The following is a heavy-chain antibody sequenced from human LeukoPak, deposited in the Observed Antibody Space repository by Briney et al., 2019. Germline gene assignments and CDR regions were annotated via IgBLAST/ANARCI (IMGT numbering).Heavy chain of an antibody. CDR2: ISYDGSNK. V-gene: IGHV3-30*03. D-gene: IGHD2-15*01. Sequence: PGRSLRLSCAASGFTFSSYGMHWVRQAPGKGLEWVAVISYDGSNKYYADSVKGRFSISRDNSKNTLYLQMYSLRAEDTAVYYCAREGGYCSGGSCFDAFDICSRETMVSVSS. J-gene: IGHJ3*02. CDR3: AREGGYCSGGSCFDAFDI. CDR1: GFTFSSYG.